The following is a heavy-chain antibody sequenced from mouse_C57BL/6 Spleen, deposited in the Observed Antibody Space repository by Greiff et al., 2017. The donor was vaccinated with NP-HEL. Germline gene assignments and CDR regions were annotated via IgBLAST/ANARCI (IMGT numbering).Heavy chain of an antibody. D-gene: IGHD2-1*01. CDR1: GYTFTTYP. V-gene: IGHV1-47*01. CDR3: ARGTRGNYGYYFDY. CDR2: FHPYNDDT. Sequence: QVHVKQSGAELVKPGASVKMSCKASGYTFTTYPIEWMKQNHGKSLEWIGNFHPYNDDTKYNDKFKGKATLTVEKSSSTVYLELSRLTSDDSAVYYCARGTRGNYGYYFDYWGQGTTLTVSS. J-gene: IGHJ2*01.